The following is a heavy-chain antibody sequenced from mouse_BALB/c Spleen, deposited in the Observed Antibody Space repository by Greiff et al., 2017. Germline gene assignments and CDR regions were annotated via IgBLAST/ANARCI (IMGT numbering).Heavy chain of an antibody. CDR1: GFAFSSYD. CDR3: ARQNLWLRRSYWYFDV. Sequence: EVMLVESGGGLVKPGGSLKLSCAASGFAFSSYDMSWVRQTPEKRLEWVAYISSGGGSTYYPDTVKGRFTISRDNAKNTLYLQMSSLKSEDTAMYYCARQNLWLRRSYWYFDVWGAGTTVTVSS. V-gene: IGHV5-12-1*01. J-gene: IGHJ1*01. D-gene: IGHD2-2*01. CDR2: ISSGGGST.